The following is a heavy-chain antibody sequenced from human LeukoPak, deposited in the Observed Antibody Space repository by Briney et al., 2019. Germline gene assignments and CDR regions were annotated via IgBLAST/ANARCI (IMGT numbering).Heavy chain of an antibody. CDR1: GYTFTSYG. D-gene: IGHD6-13*01. CDR2: ISAYNGST. V-gene: IGHV1-18*01. J-gene: IGHJ1*01. CDR3: ARGAAAGTPAEYFQH. Sequence: EASVKVSCKASGYTFTSYGISWVRQAPGQGLEWMGWISAYNGSTNYAQKLQGRVTMTTDTSTSTAYMELRSLRSDDTAVYYCARGAAAGTPAEYFQHWGQGTLVTVSS.